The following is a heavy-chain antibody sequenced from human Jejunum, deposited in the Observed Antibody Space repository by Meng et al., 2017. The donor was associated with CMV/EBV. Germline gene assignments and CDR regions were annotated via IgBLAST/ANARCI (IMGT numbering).Heavy chain of an antibody. D-gene: IGHD1-26*01. CDR2: FYSSDTY. Sequence: QVQLQESGPGLVHPSEILSLTCTVSGGSVNNYYWSWIRQSAGKGLEWIGRFYSSDTYNYHPSLDSRVTMSLDTSKNQFSLNLRSVTAADTATYYCARGPGASKREGFDYWGLGTLVTVSS. V-gene: IGHV4-4*07. CDR1: GGSVNNYY. CDR3: ARGPGASKREGFDY. J-gene: IGHJ4*02.